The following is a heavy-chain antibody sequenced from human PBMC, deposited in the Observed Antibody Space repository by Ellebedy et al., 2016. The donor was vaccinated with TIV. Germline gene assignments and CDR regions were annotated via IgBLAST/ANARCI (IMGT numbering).Heavy chain of an antibody. J-gene: IGHJ4*02. V-gene: IGHV3-21*01. Sequence: GESLKISXAASGFTFSSYSMNWVRQAPGKGLEWVSSISSSSSYIYYADSVKGRFTISRDNAKNSLYLQMNSLRAEDAAVYYCARVPEYYYDSSGYHPTIQTYYFDYWGQGTLVTVSS. CDR1: GFTFSSYS. CDR2: ISSSSSYI. CDR3: ARVPEYYYDSSGYHPTIQTYYFDY. D-gene: IGHD3-22*01.